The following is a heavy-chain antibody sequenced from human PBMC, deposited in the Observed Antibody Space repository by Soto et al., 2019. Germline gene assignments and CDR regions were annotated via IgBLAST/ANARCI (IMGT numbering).Heavy chain of an antibody. CDR1: GYSISSGYY. J-gene: IGHJ4*02. CDR2: IYHSGST. CDR3: ATTYYDFWSGYYPPFSFDY. D-gene: IGHD3-3*01. Sequence: LSLTCAVSGYSISSGYYWGWIRQPPGKGLEWIGSIYHSGSTYYNPSLKSRVTISVDTSKNQFSLKLSSVTAADTAVYYCATTYYDFWSGYYPPFSFDYWGQGTLVTVSS. V-gene: IGHV4-38-2*01.